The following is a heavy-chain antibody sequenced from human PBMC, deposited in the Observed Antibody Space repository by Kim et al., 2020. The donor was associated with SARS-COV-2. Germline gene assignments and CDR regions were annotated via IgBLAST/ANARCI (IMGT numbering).Heavy chain of an antibody. CDR1: GYSFTNSW. D-gene: IGHD5-12*01. Sequence: GESLKISCKCSGYSFTNSWIGWVRQMPGKGLEWMGIIYPGDSDTRYSPSFQGQVTISVDKSISTAYLQWSSLKASDTAMHYCARLGDGYVTEWGQGTLVTVSS. CDR3: ARLGDGYVTE. V-gene: IGHV5-51*01. J-gene: IGHJ4*02. CDR2: IYPGDSDT.